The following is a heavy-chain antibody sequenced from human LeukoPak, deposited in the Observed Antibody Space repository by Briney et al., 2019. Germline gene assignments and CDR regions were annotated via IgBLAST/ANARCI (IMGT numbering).Heavy chain of an antibody. V-gene: IGHV3-23*01. J-gene: IGHJ4*02. Sequence: PGGSLRLSCAASGFTFSSYAMSWVRQAPGKGLEWVSAISGSGGSTYYADSVKGRFTISRDNSKNTLYLQMNSLRAEDTAVYYCTKKPAAAGKGGYFDYWGQGTLVTVSS. CDR2: ISGSGGST. D-gene: IGHD6-13*01. CDR3: TKKPAAAGKGGYFDY. CDR1: GFTFSSYA.